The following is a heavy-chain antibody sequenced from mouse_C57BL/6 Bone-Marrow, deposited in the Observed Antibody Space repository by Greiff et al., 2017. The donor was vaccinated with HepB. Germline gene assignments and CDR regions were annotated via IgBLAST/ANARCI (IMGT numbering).Heavy chain of an antibody. V-gene: IGHV5-17*01. CDR1: GFTFSDYG. J-gene: IGHJ2*01. D-gene: IGHD1-1*01. CDR3: AREGLLRWYFDY. Sequence: EVHLVESGGGLVKPGGSLKLSCAASGFTFSDYGMHWVRQAPEKGLEWVAYISSGSSTIYYADTVKGRFTISRDNAKNTLFLQMTSLRSEDTAMYYCAREGLLRWYFDYWGQGTTLTVSS. CDR2: ISSGSSTI.